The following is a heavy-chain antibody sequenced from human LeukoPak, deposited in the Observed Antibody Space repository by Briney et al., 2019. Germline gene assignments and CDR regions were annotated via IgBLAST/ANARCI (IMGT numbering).Heavy chain of an antibody. V-gene: IGHV6-1*01. J-gene: IGHJ6*03. D-gene: IGHD6-19*01. CDR1: GDSVSSNSAA. CDR2: TYYRSKWYN. Sequence: SQTPSLTCAISGDSVSSNSAAWNWIRQSPSRGLEWLGRTYYRSKWYNDYAVSVKSRITINPDTSKNQFSLQLNSVTPEDTAVYYCARESRGGSSGWTINYYYYYMDVWGKGTTVTVSS. CDR3: ARESRGGSSGWTINYYYYYMDV.